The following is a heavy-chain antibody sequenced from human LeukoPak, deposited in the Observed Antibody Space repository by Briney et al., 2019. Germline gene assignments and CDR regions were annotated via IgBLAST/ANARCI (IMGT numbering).Heavy chain of an antibody. V-gene: IGHV1-18*04. D-gene: IGHD6-19*01. CDR3: ARGGNSGWRTPNDDY. Sequence: ASVEVSCKASGYTFTGYYMHWVRQAPGQGLEWMGWISSYKNNTNYAQKFQGRVTMTTDTSTSTAYMEVRSLRSDDTAVYYCARGGNSGWRTPNDDYWGQGTLVTVSS. CDR2: ISSYKNNT. J-gene: IGHJ4*02. CDR1: GYTFTGYY.